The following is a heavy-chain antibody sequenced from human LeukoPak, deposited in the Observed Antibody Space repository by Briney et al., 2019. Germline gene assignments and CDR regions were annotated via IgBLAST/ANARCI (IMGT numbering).Heavy chain of an antibody. Sequence: QAGGSLRLSCAASGFTFSSYDMNWVRQAPGKGLEWVSYISGSGSPIYYADSVKGRFTISRDNSKNTLYLQMNSLRAEDTAVYYCAKGHDSSGYGEDYFDYWGQGTLVTVSS. J-gene: IGHJ4*02. D-gene: IGHD3-22*01. CDR1: GFTFSSYD. V-gene: IGHV3-48*03. CDR2: ISGSGSPI. CDR3: AKGHDSSGYGEDYFDY.